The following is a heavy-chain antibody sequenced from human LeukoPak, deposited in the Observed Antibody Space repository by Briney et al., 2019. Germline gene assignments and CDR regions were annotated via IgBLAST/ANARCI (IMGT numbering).Heavy chain of an antibody. J-gene: IGHJ4*02. CDR3: ARDSSHCSGGSCYTYFDY. D-gene: IGHD2-15*01. CDR2: IRYDGSNK. V-gene: IGHV3-30*02. Sequence: GGSLRLSCAASGFTFSSYGMHWVRQAPGKGLEWVAFIRYDGSNKYYADSVKGRFTISRDNSKNTLYLQMNSLRAEDTAVYYCARDSSHCSGGSCYTYFDYWGQGTLVTVSS. CDR1: GFTFSSYG.